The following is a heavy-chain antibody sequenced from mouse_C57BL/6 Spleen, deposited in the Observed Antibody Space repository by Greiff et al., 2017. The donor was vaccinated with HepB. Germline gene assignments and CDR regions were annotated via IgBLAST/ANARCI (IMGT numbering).Heavy chain of an antibody. CDR2: IYPGDGDT. CDR3: ARRGLGYAMDY. Sequence: VKLQQSGPELVKPGASVKISCKASGYAFSSSWMNWVKQRPGKGLEWIGRIYPGDGDTNYNGKFKGKATLTADKSSSTAYMQLSSLTSEDSAVYFCARRGLGYAMDYWGQGTSVTVSS. CDR1: GYAFSSSW. J-gene: IGHJ4*01. V-gene: IGHV1-82*01. D-gene: IGHD3-3*01.